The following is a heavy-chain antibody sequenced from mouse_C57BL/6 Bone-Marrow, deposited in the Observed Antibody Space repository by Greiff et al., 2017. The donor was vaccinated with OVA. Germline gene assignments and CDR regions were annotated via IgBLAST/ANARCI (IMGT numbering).Heavy chain of an antibody. J-gene: IGHJ4*01. V-gene: IGHV5-6*01. CDR3: ARHDYYGSSYDYAMDY. CDR1: GFTFSSYG. CDR2: ISSGGSYT. Sequence: EVQRVESGGDLVKPGGSLKLSCAASGFTFSSYGMSWVRQTPDKRLEWVATISSGGSYTYYPDSVKGRFTISRDNAKNTLYLQMSSLKSEDTAMYYCARHDYYGSSYDYAMDYWGQGTSVTVSS. D-gene: IGHD1-1*01.